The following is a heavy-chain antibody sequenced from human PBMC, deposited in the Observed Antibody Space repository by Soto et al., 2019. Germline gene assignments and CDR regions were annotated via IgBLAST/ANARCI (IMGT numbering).Heavy chain of an antibody. CDR1: VGTFSTYA. Sequence: QVQLVQSGAEVKKPESSVKVSCKAPVGTFSTYAISWVRQAPGQGLEWMGGIIPMFGTANYAQRFQDRVTITADEATNTVYMELSSLRSEDTAVYVCESGIQLWLRRINNGYSGCGQGTLVTVSS. D-gene: IGHD5-18*01. CDR3: ESGIQLWLRRINNGYSG. V-gene: IGHV1-69*12. CDR2: IIPMFGTA. J-gene: IGHJ4*02.